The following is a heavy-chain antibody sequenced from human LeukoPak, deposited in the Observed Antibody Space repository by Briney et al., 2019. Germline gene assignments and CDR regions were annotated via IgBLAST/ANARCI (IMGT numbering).Heavy chain of an antibody. Sequence: LSLARTLSGRSMISSCWSWTRPPAGDWREWLWLIYTRGSTNYNPSPKRRITTSVDTSKNQFSLTLNPVTAADTAVYYCARVERNWGFDYWGQGTLVTVSS. CDR3: ARVERNWGFDY. V-gene: IGHV4-4*07. D-gene: IGHD7-27*01. CDR2: IYTRGST. CDR1: GRSMISSC. J-gene: IGHJ4*02.